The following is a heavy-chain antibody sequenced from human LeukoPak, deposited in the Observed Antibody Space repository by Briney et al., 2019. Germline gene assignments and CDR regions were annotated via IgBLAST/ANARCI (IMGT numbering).Heavy chain of an antibody. V-gene: IGHV1-18*01. CDR2: ISAYNGNT. J-gene: IGHJ4*02. CDR3: ARVSPMVRGVIRYYFDY. Sequence: GASVKVSCKASGYTFTSYDISWVRQAPGQGLEWMGWISAYNGNTNYAQKLQGRVTMTTDTSTSTVYMELSSLRSEDTAVYYCARVSPMVRGVIRYYFDYWGQGTLVTVSS. CDR1: GYTFTSYD. D-gene: IGHD3-10*01.